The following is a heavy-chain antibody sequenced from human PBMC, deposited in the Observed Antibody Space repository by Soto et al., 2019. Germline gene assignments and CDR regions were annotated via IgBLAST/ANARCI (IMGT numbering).Heavy chain of an antibody. Sequence: GESLKISCQASGYSFTTYWISWVRQMPGKGLECMGRIDPTDSYTDYGPSFEGHVTMSVDRSINTAYLEWSSLKASDTAMYYCASNYGDYAWYAFDIWGQGTMVTVSS. D-gene: IGHD4-17*01. CDR1: GYSFTTYW. J-gene: IGHJ3*02. V-gene: IGHV5-10-1*01. CDR3: ASNYGDYAWYAFDI. CDR2: IDPTDSYT.